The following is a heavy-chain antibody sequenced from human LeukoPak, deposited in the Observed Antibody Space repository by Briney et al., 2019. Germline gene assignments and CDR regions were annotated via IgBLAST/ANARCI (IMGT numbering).Heavy chain of an antibody. V-gene: IGHV4-39*01. J-gene: IGHJ4*02. CDR2: IYYSGST. CDR3: ASYYDNSGSGRIGYFDY. Sequence: KPSETLSLTCTVSGGSISSSRYYWGWIRQPPGKGLEWIGSIYYSGSTSYNPSLRSRVTISVDTSKNQFSLKLSSVTAADTAVYYCASYYDNSGSGRIGYFDYWGQGTLVTVSS. CDR1: GGSISSSRYY. D-gene: IGHD3-22*01.